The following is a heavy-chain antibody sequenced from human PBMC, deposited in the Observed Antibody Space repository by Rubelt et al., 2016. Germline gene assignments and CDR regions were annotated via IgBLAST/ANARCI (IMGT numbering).Heavy chain of an antibody. J-gene: IGHJ2*01. CDR1: GFSLSASGVG. CDR3: ARTRTLYWYFDS. D-gene: IGHD2-2*01. Sequence: QITLKASGPPLVKPTQTLTLTCTFSGFSLSASGVGVGWIRQPPGKALEWLALIFLDDDNRYRPSLKNRLTITKDTSKNLVVLAMTNSDPVETATYCCARTRTLYWYFDSWGRGTLVTVSA. V-gene: IGHV2-5*02. CDR2: IFLDDDN.